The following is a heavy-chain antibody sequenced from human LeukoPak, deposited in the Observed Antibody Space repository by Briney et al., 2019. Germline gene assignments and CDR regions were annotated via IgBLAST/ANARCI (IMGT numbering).Heavy chain of an antibody. CDR1: GGSISSGGCY. V-gene: IGHV4-30-2*01. CDR2: IYHSGST. CDR3: ARDRGIAAAGTLGY. D-gene: IGHD6-13*01. Sequence: PSETLSLTCTVPGGSISSGGCYWSWIRQPPGKGLEWIGYIYHSGSTYYNPSLKSRVTISVDRSKNQFSLKLSSVTAADTAVYYCARDRGIAAAGTLGYWGQGTLVTVSS. J-gene: IGHJ4*02.